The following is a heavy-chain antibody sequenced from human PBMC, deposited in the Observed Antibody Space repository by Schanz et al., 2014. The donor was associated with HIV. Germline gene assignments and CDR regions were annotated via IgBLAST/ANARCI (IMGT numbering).Heavy chain of an antibody. D-gene: IGHD2-15*01. CDR1: GFSFSDYH. Sequence: VQLVESGGDLVKPGGSLRLSCTASGFSFSDYHMSWIRQAPGKGLEWISAVRHDGGATYYADSVKGRFTISRDNSRNILYLQMSNLRAEDTALYYCVTEQYSTISAWGQGALVIVSS. J-gene: IGHJ5*02. CDR2: VRHDGGAT. V-gene: IGHV3-23*04. CDR3: VTEQYSTISA.